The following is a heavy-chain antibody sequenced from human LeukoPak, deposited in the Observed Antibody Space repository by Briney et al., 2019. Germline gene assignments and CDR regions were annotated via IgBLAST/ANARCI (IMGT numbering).Heavy chain of an antibody. J-gene: IGHJ3*02. D-gene: IGHD3-22*01. Sequence: SETLSLTCTVSGGSISSSSYYWGWIRQPPGKGLEWIGSIYYSGITYYNPSLKSRVTISVDTSKNQFSLKLSSVTAADTAVYYCARRYYYDSSGYYRDAFDIWGQGTMVTVSS. V-gene: IGHV4-39*07. CDR1: GGSISSSSYY. CDR2: IYYSGIT. CDR3: ARRYYYDSSGYYRDAFDI.